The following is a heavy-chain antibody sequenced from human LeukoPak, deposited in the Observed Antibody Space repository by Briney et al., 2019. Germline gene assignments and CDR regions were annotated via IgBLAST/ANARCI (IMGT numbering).Heavy chain of an antibody. V-gene: IGHV4-59*08. J-gene: IGHJ4*02. D-gene: IGHD2-21*02. CDR3: ARHVGYCGGDCYYFDY. CDR2: IYYSGST. Sequence: TSETLSLTCTVSGGSINNLYWSWIRQPPGKGLEWIGYIYYSGSTNYNPSLKSRVTISVDTSKNQFSLKLSSVTAADTAVYYCARHVGYCGGDCYYFDYWGQGTLVTVSS. CDR1: GGSINNLY.